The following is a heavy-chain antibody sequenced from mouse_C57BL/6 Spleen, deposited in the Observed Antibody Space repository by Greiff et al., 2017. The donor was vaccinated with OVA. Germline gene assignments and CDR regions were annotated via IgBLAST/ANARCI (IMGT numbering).Heavy chain of an antibody. V-gene: IGHV1-9*01. D-gene: IGHD1-1*01. CDR2: ILPGSGST. Sequence: VQLQQSGAELMKPGASVKLSCKATGYTFTGYWIEWVKQRPGHGLEWIGEILPGSGSTNYNEKFKGKATFTADTSSNTAYMQRSSLTTEDSAIYYCARGGDYYGSSYGAMDYWGQGTSVTVSS. J-gene: IGHJ4*01. CDR3: ARGGDYYGSSYGAMDY. CDR1: GYTFTGYW.